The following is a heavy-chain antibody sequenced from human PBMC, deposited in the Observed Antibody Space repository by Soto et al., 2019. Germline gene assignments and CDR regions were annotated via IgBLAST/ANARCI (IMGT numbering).Heavy chain of an antibody. D-gene: IGHD5-12*01. J-gene: IGHJ6*02. V-gene: IGHV4-59*01. CDR3: ARVSIVATIGGYYYYYYGMDV. CDR2: IYYSGST. Sequence: SETLSLTCTVSGGSISSYYWSWIRQPPGKGLEWIGYIYYSGSTNYNPSLKSRVTISVDTSKNQFSLKLSSVTAADTAVYYCARVSIVATIGGYYYYYYGMDVWGQGTTVTVSS. CDR1: GGSISSYY.